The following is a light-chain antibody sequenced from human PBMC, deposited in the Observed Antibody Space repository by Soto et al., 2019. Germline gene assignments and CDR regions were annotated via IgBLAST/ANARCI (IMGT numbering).Light chain of an antibody. V-gene: IGLV1-44*01. CDR1: TSNIGSNS. CDR2: SNN. CDR3: AVWDDSLNGLWV. Sequence: QAVVTQPPSASGTPGQKVTIACSGRTSNIGSNSVNWYQQLPGTAPKLLIYSNNQRPSGVPDRFSGSKSGTSASLAISGLQSDDEADYYCAVWDDSLNGLWVFGGGTKVTVL. J-gene: IGLJ3*02.